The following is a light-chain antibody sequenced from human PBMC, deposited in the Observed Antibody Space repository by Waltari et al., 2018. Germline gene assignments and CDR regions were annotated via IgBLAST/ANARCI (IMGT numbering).Light chain of an antibody. J-gene: IGLJ3*02. CDR2: SNN. CDR1: SSNLGSNT. Sequence: QSVLTQPPSASGTPGQRVTISCSGSSSNLGSNTVTWYQQLPGTAPKLLIYSNNQRPSGVPDRFSGSKSGTSASLAISGLQSENEADYYCAAWDGSLNGWVFGGGTKLTVL. V-gene: IGLV1-44*01. CDR3: AAWDGSLNGWV.